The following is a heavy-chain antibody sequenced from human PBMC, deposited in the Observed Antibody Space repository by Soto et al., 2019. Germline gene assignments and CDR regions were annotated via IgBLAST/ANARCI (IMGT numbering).Heavy chain of an antibody. J-gene: IGHJ5*02. D-gene: IGHD6-13*01. CDR1: SGSISSSNW. V-gene: IGHV4-4*02. CDR3: AREGGIAAAGTSWFDP. Sequence: QVQLQESGPGLVKPSGTLSLTCAVSSGSISSSNWWSWVRQPPGKGLEGIGAIYHSGSTNYNPSLKSRVTISVDKSKNQFSLKLSSVTAAETAVYYCAREGGIAAAGTSWFDPWGQGTLVTVSS. CDR2: IYHSGST.